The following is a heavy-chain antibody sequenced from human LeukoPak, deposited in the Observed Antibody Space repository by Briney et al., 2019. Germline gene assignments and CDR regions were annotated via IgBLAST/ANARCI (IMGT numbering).Heavy chain of an antibody. D-gene: IGHD1-26*01. CDR3: AKDPYSGSYYGYYYYGMDV. CDR1: GFXFSIYS. CDR2: ISSSSSTI. V-gene: IGHV3-48*01. J-gene: IGHJ6*02. Sequence: GGSLRLSCAASGFXFSIYSMNWVRQAPGKGLEWVSYISSSSSTIYYADSVKGRFTISRDNSKNTLYLQMNSLRAEDTAVYYCAKDPYSGSYYGYYYYGMDVWGQGTTVTVSS.